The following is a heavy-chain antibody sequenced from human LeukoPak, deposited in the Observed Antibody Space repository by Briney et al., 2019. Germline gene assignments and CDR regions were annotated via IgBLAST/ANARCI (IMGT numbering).Heavy chain of an antibody. CDR3: TRDGGVAY. CDR1: GFTFSNAW. D-gene: IGHD4-17*01. J-gene: IGHJ4*02. CDR2: IKSKTDGGTT. Sequence: GGALRLSCAASGFTFSNAWMSWVRQAPGKGLGWVGRIKSKTDGGTTDYAAPAKGRFTISRHDSKNTLYLQMNSLKIKDTAVYYCTRDGGVAYWGQGTLVTVSS. V-gene: IGHV3-15*01.